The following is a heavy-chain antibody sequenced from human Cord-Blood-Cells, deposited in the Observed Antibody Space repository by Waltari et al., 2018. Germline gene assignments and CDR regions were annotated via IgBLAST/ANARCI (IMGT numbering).Heavy chain of an antibody. CDR2: IYHSGST. D-gene: IGHD3-22*01. V-gene: IGHV4-38-2*01. J-gene: IGHJ3*02. CDR3: FGSGYYYAFDI. CDR1: GYSISSGYY. Sequence: QVQLQESGPGLVKPSETLSLTCAVSGYSISSGYYWGWIRQPPGKGLEWIGSIYHSGSTYYNPSLKSRVTISVDTSKNQFSLKLSSVTAADTAVYYCFGSGYYYAFDIWGQGTMVTVSS.